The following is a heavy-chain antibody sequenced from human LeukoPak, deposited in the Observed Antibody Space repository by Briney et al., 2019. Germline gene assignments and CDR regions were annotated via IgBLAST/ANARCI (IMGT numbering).Heavy chain of an antibody. V-gene: IGHV5-51*01. CDR3: VRRIAGGGIDY. CDR2: IYPGDSDT. Sequence: GESLKISCKGPGYSFTSYWTGWVRQMPGKGLEWRGIIYPGDSDTRYSPSFQGQVTISADKSLTTAYLQWSGLKASDTAMYYCVRRIAGGGIDYWGQGTLVTVSS. J-gene: IGHJ4*02. D-gene: IGHD6-13*01. CDR1: GYSFTSYW.